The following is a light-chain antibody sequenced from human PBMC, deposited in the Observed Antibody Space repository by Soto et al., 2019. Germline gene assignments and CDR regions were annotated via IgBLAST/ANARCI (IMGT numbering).Light chain of an antibody. Sequence: DIVMTQSPDSLGVSLGERATINCKSSQSLLHSSNNRNYLAWYQQKPGQPPKLLIYWASTRESGVPDRFSGSGSGRDFTLTISSLQAEDVAVYYCQQYYIMSPWTFGQGTKVEIK. CDR1: QSLLHSSNNRNY. V-gene: IGKV4-1*01. CDR2: WAS. J-gene: IGKJ1*01. CDR3: QQYYIMSPWT.